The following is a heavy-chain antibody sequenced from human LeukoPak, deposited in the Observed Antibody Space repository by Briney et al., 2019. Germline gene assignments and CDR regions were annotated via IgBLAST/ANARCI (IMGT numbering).Heavy chain of an antibody. J-gene: IGHJ5*02. V-gene: IGHV1-2*02. CDR3: ARAPPITRGPFDP. D-gene: IGHD3-10*01. CDR1: GYTFTGYY. Sequence: GASVKVSCKASGYTFTGYYMHWVRQAPGQGLEWMGWINPNSGGTIYAQKFQGRVTMTRDTSISTVYMELSRLRSDDTAVYHCARAPPITRGPFDPWGQGTLVTVSS. CDR2: INPNSGGT.